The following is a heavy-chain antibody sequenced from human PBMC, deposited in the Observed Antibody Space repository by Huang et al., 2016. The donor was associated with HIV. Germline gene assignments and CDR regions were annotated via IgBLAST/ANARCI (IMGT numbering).Heavy chain of an antibody. CDR2: IKSKTERGTT. D-gene: IGHD1-7*01. CDR1: GFSFSSAW. V-gene: IGHV3-15*07. CDR3: TTGTRDYLNAFDI. Sequence: CEVSGFSFSSAWMNWVRQAPGKGREWVGRIKSKTERGTTDYAAPVKGRFTISRDDSKNTLYLQMNSLKTDDTGVYYCTTGTRDYLNAFDIWGQGTKVTVSS. J-gene: IGHJ3*02.